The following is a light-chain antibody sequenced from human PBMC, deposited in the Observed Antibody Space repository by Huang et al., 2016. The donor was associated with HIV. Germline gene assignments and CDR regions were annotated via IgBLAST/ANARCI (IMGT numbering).Light chain of an antibody. CDR1: QSVSSN. Sequence: EIVMTQSPATLSASPGERATLSCRASQSVSSNLAWYQQKPGQAPRLLIYGASTRATGIPARFSGSGSGTECTLTISSLQSVDFAVYYCQQNNNWPPLFTFGPGTKVDIK. V-gene: IGKV3-15*01. J-gene: IGKJ3*01. CDR2: GAS. CDR3: QQNNNWPPLFT.